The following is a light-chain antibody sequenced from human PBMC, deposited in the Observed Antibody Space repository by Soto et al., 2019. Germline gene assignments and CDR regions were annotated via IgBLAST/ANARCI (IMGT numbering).Light chain of an antibody. CDR1: QSINTR. J-gene: IGKJ1*01. V-gene: IGKV1-5*01. CDR3: QGYSSYWT. Sequence: DIQLTQSPSTLSASAGDRVTITCRASQSINTRLPWYQQKPGNAPTLLIYDAANLESGVPSRFSGSGSGTEFTLIISSLQSDDFATYYCQGYSSYWTFGQGTKVDIK. CDR2: DAA.